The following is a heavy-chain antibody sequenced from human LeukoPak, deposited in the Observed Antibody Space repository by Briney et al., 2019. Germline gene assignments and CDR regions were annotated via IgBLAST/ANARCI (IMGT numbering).Heavy chain of an antibody. D-gene: IGHD4-17*01. V-gene: IGHV3-48*01. CDR3: ARDLMTTVTYDY. CDR2: ISGSSGII. J-gene: IGHJ4*02. CDR1: GFTFNTYT. Sequence: GGSLRLSCAASGFTFNTYTMNWVRQAPGKGLEWVSYISGSSGIIDYADSVRGRFTISRDNAKNSLYLQMNSLRAEDTAVYYCARDLMTTVTYDYWGQGTLVTVS.